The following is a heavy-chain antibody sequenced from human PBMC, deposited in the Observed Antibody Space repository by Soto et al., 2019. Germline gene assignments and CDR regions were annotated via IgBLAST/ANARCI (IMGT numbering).Heavy chain of an antibody. D-gene: IGHD6-13*01. CDR3: ARGEAARYYHGMDV. CDR1: GGTFSSYG. J-gene: IGHJ6*02. V-gene: IGHV1-69*12. CDR2: IIPIFGTA. Sequence: QVQLVQSGAEVKKPGSSVKVSCKASGGTFSSYGISWVRQAPGQGLEWMGGIIPIFGTANYAQKFQGRVTITADESTSTADRELSSLRAEDTAVHYCARGEAARYYHGMDVWGQGTTVTVSS.